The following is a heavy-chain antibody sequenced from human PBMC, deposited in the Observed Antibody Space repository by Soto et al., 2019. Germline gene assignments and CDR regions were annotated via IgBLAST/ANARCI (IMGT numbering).Heavy chain of an antibody. CDR2: INHVGNT. Sequence: SETLSLTCAVSDGSFSGYYWSWIRQPPGKGLEWIGEINHVGNTNYNPSLKSRVTISVDPSKKQFSLNLSSVTAADTAVYYCASGIRGVGAAGAVAWFDPWGQGPRVTVS. D-gene: IGHD6-13*01. CDR3: ASGIRGVGAAGAVAWFDP. V-gene: IGHV4-34*01. J-gene: IGHJ5*02. CDR1: DGSFSGYY.